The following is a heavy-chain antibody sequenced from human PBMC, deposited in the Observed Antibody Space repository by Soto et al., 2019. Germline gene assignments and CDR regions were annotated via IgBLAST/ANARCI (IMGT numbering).Heavy chain of an antibody. J-gene: IGHJ5*02. CDR1: GYTFTSYA. D-gene: IGHD3-3*01. Sequence: QVQLVQSGAEVKKPGASVKVSCKASGYTFTSYAMHWVRQAPGQRLEWMGWINAGNGNTKYSQKFQGRVTITRDTTASTGYMELSSLRSEDTAVYYCARETSYDFWSGYYGRWWFDPWGQGTLVTVSS. V-gene: IGHV1-3*01. CDR2: INAGNGNT. CDR3: ARETSYDFWSGYYGRWWFDP.